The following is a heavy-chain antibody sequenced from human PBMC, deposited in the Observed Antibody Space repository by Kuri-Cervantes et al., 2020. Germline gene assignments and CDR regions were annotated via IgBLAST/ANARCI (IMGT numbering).Heavy chain of an antibody. CDR1: GYSISSGYF. D-gene: IGHD3-3*01. V-gene: IGHV4-38-2*02. J-gene: IGHJ3*02. Sequence: SETLSLTCTVSGYSISSGYFWGWIRQPPGKGLEWIASIYHSGTTYYNPSLKSRVTISADTTKNQFSLKLSSVTAADTAVYYCARVLPLGPPEDYDFWSGYYRSWAFDIWGQGTMVTVSS. CDR2: IYHSGTT. CDR3: ARVLPLGPPEDYDFWSGYYRSWAFDI.